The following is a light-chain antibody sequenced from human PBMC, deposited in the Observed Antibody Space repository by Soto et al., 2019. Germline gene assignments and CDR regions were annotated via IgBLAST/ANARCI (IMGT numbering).Light chain of an antibody. J-gene: IGLJ3*02. CDR1: SSNIGTNY. Sequence: QSVLTQPPSVSAAPGQKVTISCSGSSSNIGTNYVSWYQQLPGRAPKLVIFDNSKRPSGIPDRFSVSKSGSSATLGVTGLQTGDEADYYCGTWDSDLSAEVFGGGTKLTVL. CDR3: GTWDSDLSAEV. CDR2: DNS. V-gene: IGLV1-51*01.